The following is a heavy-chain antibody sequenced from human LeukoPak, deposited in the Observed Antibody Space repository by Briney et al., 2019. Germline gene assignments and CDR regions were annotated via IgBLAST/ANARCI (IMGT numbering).Heavy chain of an antibody. CDR1: GGTFSSYA. V-gene: IGHV1-69*04. D-gene: IGHD3-3*01. J-gene: IGHJ4*02. CDR2: IIPILGIA. Sequence: ASVKVSCKASGGTFSSYAISWVRQAPGQGLEWMGRIIPILGIANYAQKFQGRVTITADKFTSTAYMELSSLRSEDTAVYYCARELGSSFAIFGVAPGGFFDYWGQGTLVTVSS. CDR3: ARELGSSFAIFGVAPGGFFDY.